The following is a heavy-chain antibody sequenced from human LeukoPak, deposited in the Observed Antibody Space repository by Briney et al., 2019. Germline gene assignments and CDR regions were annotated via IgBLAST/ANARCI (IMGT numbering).Heavy chain of an antibody. CDR3: ARDPLTTVTSFQH. CDR2: IHHSGSI. CDR1: GYSISSGYY. D-gene: IGHD4-17*01. Sequence: SETLSLTCTVSGYSISSGYYWGWIRQPPGKGLERIGSIHHSGSIYYNPSLKSRVTISVDTSKNQFSLKLSSVTAADTAVYYCARDPLTTVTSFQHWGQGTLVTVSS. J-gene: IGHJ1*01. V-gene: IGHV4-38-2*02.